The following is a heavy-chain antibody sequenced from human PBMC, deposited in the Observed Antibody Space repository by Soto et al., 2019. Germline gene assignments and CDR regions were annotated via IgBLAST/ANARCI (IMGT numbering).Heavy chain of an antibody. Sequence: GGSLRLSCEVSGFSVTANYMSWVRQAPGKGLEWVSSISSSSSYIYYADSVKGRFTISRDNAKNSLYLQMNSLRAEDTAVYYCARTLRLGELSFDYWGQGTLVTVSS. J-gene: IGHJ4*02. CDR1: GFSVTANY. D-gene: IGHD3-16*02. V-gene: IGHV3-21*01. CDR2: ISSSSSYI. CDR3: ARTLRLGELSFDY.